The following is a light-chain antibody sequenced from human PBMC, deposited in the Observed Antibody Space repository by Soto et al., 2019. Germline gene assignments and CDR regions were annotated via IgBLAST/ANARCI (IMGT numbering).Light chain of an antibody. J-gene: IGKJ4*01. V-gene: IGKV1-39*01. Sequence: DIQMTHSPSSLSASVGDRVTSTCRASQGISRYLNWYQQRPGKAPKFLIYAASSLQVGVPSRFTGSGFGTDFTLTISSLQPEDFATYYCQQSHSNQLTFGGGTKGDIK. CDR3: QQSHSNQLT. CDR1: QGISRY. CDR2: AAS.